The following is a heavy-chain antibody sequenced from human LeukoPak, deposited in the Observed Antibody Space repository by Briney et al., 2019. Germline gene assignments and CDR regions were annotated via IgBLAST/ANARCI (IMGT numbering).Heavy chain of an antibody. CDR2: ISAYNGNT. V-gene: IGHV1-18*01. CDR3: ARDKYSSGWYDYFDY. J-gene: IGHJ4*02. Sequence: ASVKVSCKASGYTFTSYGISWVRQAPGQGLEWMGWISAYNGNTNYAQKLQGRVTITADESTSTAYMELSSLRSEDTAVYYCARDKYSSGWYDYFDYWGQGTLVTVSS. CDR1: GYTFTSYG. D-gene: IGHD6-19*01.